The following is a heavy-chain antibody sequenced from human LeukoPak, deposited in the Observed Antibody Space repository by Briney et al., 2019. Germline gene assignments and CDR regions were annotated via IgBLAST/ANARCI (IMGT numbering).Heavy chain of an antibody. V-gene: IGHV4-34*01. J-gene: IGHJ6*02. CDR2: INHSGST. D-gene: IGHD5-24*01. CDR3: ARNYPSYYYYGMDV. CDR1: GGSFSGYY. Sequence: PSETLSLTCAVYGGSFSGYYWSWIRQPPGKGLEWIGEINHSGSTNYNPSLKSRVTISVDTSKNQFSLKLSSVTAADTAVYYCARNYPSYYYYGMDVWGQGTTVTVSS.